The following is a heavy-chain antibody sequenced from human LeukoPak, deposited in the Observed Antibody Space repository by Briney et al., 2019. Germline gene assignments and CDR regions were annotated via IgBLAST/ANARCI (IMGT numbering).Heavy chain of an antibody. Sequence: GASVKVSCKASGYTFTSYGISWVRQAPGQGLEWIGWISAYNGNTNYAQKLQGRVTMTTDTSTSTAYMELRSLRSDDTAVYYCARSLDIVLMVYAVDYWGQGTLVTVSS. J-gene: IGHJ4*02. CDR1: GYTFTSYG. D-gene: IGHD2-8*01. CDR3: ARSLDIVLMVYAVDY. V-gene: IGHV1-18*01. CDR2: ISAYNGNT.